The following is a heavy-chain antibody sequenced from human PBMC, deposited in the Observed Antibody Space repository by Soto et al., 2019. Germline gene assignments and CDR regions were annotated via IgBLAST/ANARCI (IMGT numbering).Heavy chain of an antibody. J-gene: IGHJ4*02. CDR1: GYTFTSYD. D-gene: IGHD3-16*02. CDR2: MNPNSGNT. Sequence: VSVKVSCKTSGYTFTSYDINWVRQATGQGLEWMGWMNPNSGNTGYAQKFQGRVTMTRNTSISTAYMELSSLRSEDTAVYYSARGMGELSLYYLDNWGQGTLVTGSS. V-gene: IGHV1-8*01. CDR3: ARGMGELSLYYLDN.